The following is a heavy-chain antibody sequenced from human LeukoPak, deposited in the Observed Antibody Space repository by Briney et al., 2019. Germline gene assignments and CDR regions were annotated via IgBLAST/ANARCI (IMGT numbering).Heavy chain of an antibody. CDR1: GGSISNYY. CDR3: ARDYFTSYYYYGMDV. D-gene: IGHD2/OR15-2a*01. J-gene: IGHJ6*02. CDR2: INYSGST. V-gene: IGHV4-59*01. Sequence: SETLSLTCAVSGGSISNYYLNWIRQPPGKGLEWIGYINYSGSTDYNPSLKSRVTISIDTSKNQFSLKLSSVTAADTAVYYCARDYFTSYYYYGMDVWGQGTTVTVSS.